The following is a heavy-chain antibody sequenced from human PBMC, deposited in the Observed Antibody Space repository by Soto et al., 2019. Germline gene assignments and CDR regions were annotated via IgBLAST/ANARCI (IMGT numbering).Heavy chain of an antibody. V-gene: IGHV3-23*01. Sequence: HPGGSLRLSCAASGFTFNDYALSWVRQAPGKGLEWVSTISGGDTYYADFVKGRFTISRDISKNTLYLQMDGLRAEDTAIYYCTKDRETAWFPDFWGRGALVTVSS. CDR3: TKDRETAWFPDF. CDR1: GFTFNDYA. D-gene: IGHD3-10*01. J-gene: IGHJ4*02. CDR2: ISGGDT.